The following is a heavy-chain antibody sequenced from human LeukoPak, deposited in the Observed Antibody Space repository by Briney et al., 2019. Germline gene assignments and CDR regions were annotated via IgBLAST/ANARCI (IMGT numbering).Heavy chain of an antibody. CDR1: GFTFNRYW. J-gene: IGHJ4*02. Sequence: PGGSLRLSCAASGFTFNRYWMSWVRQAPGKGLEWVANIKEDGSEKYYVDSVKGRFTISRDNAKNSLYLQMNSLRAEDTAVYYCARASSSGYRGADYWGQGTLVTVSS. CDR3: ARASSSGYRGADY. CDR2: IKEDGSEK. D-gene: IGHD3-22*01. V-gene: IGHV3-7*01.